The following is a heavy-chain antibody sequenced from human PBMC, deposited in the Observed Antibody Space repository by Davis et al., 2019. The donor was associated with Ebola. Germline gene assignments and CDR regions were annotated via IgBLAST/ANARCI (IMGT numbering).Heavy chain of an antibody. Sequence: GESLKISCAASGFTFGSYAMDWVRQSPGKGLEWVSAITGGSTYTYYADSVKGRFTISRDNSKNTLYLQMNSLRAEDTVVYYCTKEIEVTGTAVFHYWGQGTLVTVSS. V-gene: IGHV3-23*01. CDR2: ITGGSTYT. CDR3: TKEIEVTGTAVFHY. J-gene: IGHJ4*02. CDR1: GFTFGSYA. D-gene: IGHD6-19*01.